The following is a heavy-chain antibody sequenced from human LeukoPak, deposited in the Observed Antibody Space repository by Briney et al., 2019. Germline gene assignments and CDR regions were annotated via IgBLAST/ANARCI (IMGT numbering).Heavy chain of an antibody. CDR3: ARVLMATYYYDSSPH. Sequence: PSETLSLTCTVSDGSISSSSYYWGWIRQPPGKGLEWIGSIYYSGSTYYNPSLKSRVTISVDTSKNQFSLKLSSVTTADTAVYYCARVLMATYYYDSSPHWGQGTLVTVSS. CDR1: DGSISSSSYY. V-gene: IGHV4-39*01. J-gene: IGHJ4*02. D-gene: IGHD3-22*01. CDR2: IYYSGST.